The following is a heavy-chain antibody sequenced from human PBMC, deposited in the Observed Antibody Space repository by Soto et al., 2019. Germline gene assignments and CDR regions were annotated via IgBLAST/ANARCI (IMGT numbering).Heavy chain of an antibody. J-gene: IGHJ4*02. CDR1: GFTVSSHY. V-gene: IGHV3-66*01. CDR3: ASARTISDYRSSGALGL. Sequence: EVQLVESGGGLVQPGGSLRLSCAASGFTVSSHYMSWVRQAPGKGLEWVSVIYSGGSTYYAKSVTGRFIISRDNSTSTGYLQMTSLRAEDTAVYYCASARTISDYRSSGALGLWGQGTLVSVSS. D-gene: IGHD6-6*01. CDR2: IYSGGST.